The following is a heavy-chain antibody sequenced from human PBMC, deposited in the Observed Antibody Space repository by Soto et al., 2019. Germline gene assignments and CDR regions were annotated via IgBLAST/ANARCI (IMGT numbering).Heavy chain of an antibody. CDR3: ARGSAGHYNSGTLLD. CDR1: VVTCSSYA. J-gene: IGHJ4*02. Sequence: GSLRLCYAASVVTCSSYAMHWVRHAPGKGLEWVAVTSDDGINEYYTDSAKGRFTISRDNSKNTLYLQMNSLRAEDTAVYYCARGSAGHYNSGTLLDWGQGTLVTVSS. D-gene: IGHD3-10*01. CDR2: TSDDGINE. V-gene: IGHV3-30-3*01.